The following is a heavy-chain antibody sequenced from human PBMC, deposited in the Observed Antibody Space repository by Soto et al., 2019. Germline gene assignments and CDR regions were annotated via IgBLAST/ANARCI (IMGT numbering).Heavy chain of an antibody. V-gene: IGHV3-21*01. CDR3: ARAGAAIPHFWSGYPNCIHL. CDR2: ISSSSSYI. J-gene: IGHJ4*02. Sequence: GGSLRLSCAASGFTFSSYSMNWVRQAPGKGLEWVSSISSSSSYIYYADSVKGRFTISRDNAKNSLYLQMNSLRAEDTAVYYCARAGAAIPHFWSGYPNCIHLWGQGILVTVSS. CDR1: GFTFSSYS. D-gene: IGHD3-3*02.